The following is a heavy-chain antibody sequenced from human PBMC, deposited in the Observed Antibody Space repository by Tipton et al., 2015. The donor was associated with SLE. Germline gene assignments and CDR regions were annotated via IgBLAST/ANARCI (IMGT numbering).Heavy chain of an antibody. Sequence: TLSLTCAVYGGSFSGYYWSWIRQPPGKGLEWIGEVNHSGSTNYNPSLESRVTIFVDTSKNQFSLKLKSVTAADTAVYYCARGWDYDFWSGYADSWGQGTLVTVSS. D-gene: IGHD3-3*01. CDR3: ARGWDYDFWSGYADS. V-gene: IGHV4-34*01. CDR1: GGSFSGYY. CDR2: VNHSGST. J-gene: IGHJ5*01.